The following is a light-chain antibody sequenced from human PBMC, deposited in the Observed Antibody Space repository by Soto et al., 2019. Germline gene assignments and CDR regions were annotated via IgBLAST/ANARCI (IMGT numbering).Light chain of an antibody. Sequence: EIVLTQSPGTLSLSPGERATLSCRAGQSVTSSYLAWYQQKPGQAPRLLISGASSRATGIPDRFSGSGSGTDFILTISRLEPEDFAVYYCQQYGSSPITFGQGTRLEIK. V-gene: IGKV3-20*01. CDR3: QQYGSSPIT. CDR1: QSVTSSY. J-gene: IGKJ5*01. CDR2: GAS.